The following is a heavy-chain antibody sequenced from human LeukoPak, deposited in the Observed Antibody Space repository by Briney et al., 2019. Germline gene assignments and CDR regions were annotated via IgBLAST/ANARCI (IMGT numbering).Heavy chain of an antibody. V-gene: IGHV1-46*01. CDR1: GYTFTSYY. D-gene: IGHD4-17*01. Sequence: ASVKVSCKASGYTFTSYYMHWVRQAPGQGLEWMGIINPSGGSTSYAQKFQGRVTITRNTSISTAYMELSSLRSEDTAVYYCARRTVTQQGYYYYYYMDVWGKGTTVTVSS. CDR2: INPSGGST. J-gene: IGHJ6*03. CDR3: ARRTVTQQGYYYYYYMDV.